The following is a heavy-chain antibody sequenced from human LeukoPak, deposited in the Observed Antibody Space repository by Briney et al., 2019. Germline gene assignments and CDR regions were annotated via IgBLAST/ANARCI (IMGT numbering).Heavy chain of an antibody. J-gene: IGHJ4*02. CDR3: ARLWGEYSSSSFLDY. CDR2: IIPIFGTA. V-gene: IGHV1-69*05. Sequence: SSVKVSCKASGGTFSSYAISWVRQAPGQGLEWMGGIIPIFGTANYAQKFQGRVTITTDESTSTAYMELSSLRSEDTAVYYCARLWGEYSSSSFLDYWGQGTLVTVSS. CDR1: GGTFSSYA. D-gene: IGHD6-6*01.